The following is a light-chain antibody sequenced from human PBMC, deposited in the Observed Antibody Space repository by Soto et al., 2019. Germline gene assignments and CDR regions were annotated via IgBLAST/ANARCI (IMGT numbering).Light chain of an antibody. V-gene: IGKV3-15*01. Sequence: EVVMTQSPATVSVSPGEGVTLSCRASQTISNDLAWYQQKPGQAPRLLIYGASTRATGVPARFSGGESGTELTLTISSLQSEDFAFYYCQQNNKWPPVTFGGGTKVEIK. J-gene: IGKJ4*01. CDR1: QTISND. CDR3: QQNNKWPPVT. CDR2: GAS.